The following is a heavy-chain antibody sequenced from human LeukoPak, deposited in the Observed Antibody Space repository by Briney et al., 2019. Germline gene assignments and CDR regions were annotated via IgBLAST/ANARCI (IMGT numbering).Heavy chain of an antibody. CDR2: ISWDGGIT. D-gene: IGHD5-12*01. J-gene: IGHJ4*02. Sequence: GGSLRLSCAASGFTFHHYSMHWVRQPPGKGLEWVSLISWDGGITYFADSVRGRFTISRDNGKNSLSLEMNSLRTEDTALYYCAKDSNTGGYSFGSWGQGTLVTVTS. CDR3: AKDSNTGGYSFGS. V-gene: IGHV3-43*01. CDR1: GFTFHHYS.